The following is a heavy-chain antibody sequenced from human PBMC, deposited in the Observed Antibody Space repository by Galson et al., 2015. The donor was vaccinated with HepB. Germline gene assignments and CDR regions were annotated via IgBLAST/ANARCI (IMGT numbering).Heavy chain of an antibody. V-gene: IGHV3-48*01. Sequence: SLRLSCAASGFTFNTYGMNWVRQAPGKALEWISYIGPGDDTYYADSVKGRFTISRDNAKNSLYLQLSSLRGEDTAVYYCAREAYNDFGGGHWGQETLVTVSS. CDR1: GFTFNTYG. J-gene: IGHJ4*02. CDR2: IGPGDDT. D-gene: IGHD3-16*01. CDR3: AREAYNDFGGGH.